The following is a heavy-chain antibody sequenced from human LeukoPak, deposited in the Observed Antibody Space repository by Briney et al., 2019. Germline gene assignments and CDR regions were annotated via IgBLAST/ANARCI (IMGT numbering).Heavy chain of an antibody. Sequence: SETLSLTCTVSGYSISSGYYWGWIRQPPGKGLEWIGSINHSGSTNYNPSLKSRVTISVDTSKNQFSLKLSSVTAADTAVYYCARVWGLSSHTWFDPWGQGTLVTVSS. J-gene: IGHJ5*02. CDR3: ARVWGLSSHTWFDP. CDR2: INHSGST. V-gene: IGHV4-38-2*02. D-gene: IGHD3-16*01. CDR1: GYSISSGYY.